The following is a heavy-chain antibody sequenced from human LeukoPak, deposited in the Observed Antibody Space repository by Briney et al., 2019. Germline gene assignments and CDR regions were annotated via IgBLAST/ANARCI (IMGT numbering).Heavy chain of an antibody. CDR1: GYTFSSYD. V-gene: IGHV1-8*03. CDR3: ARSQWELGQSNWFDP. J-gene: IGHJ5*02. D-gene: IGHD1-26*01. CDR2: MNPNSGNK. Sequence: ASVKVSCKASGYTFSSYDINWVRQATGQGLEWMGWMNPNSGNKGYAQKFQGRVTITADESTSTAYMELSSLRSEDTAVYYCARSQWELGQSNWFDPWGQGTLVTVSS.